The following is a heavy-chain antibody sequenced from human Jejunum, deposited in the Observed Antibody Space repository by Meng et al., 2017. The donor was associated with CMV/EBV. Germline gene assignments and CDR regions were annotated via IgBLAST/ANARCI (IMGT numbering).Heavy chain of an antibody. CDR3: ARDNDGSSHYSQFDY. D-gene: IGHD3-22*01. V-gene: IGHV3-33*01. J-gene: IGHJ4*02. Sequence: SGFTLNSYGIHWVRQCPGKGRGWVAVVWYDGSRKYFADSVQGRFSISRDDSKNTVYLQMNSLRAEDTAVYYCARDNDGSSHYSQFDYWGQGTLVTVSS. CDR1: GFTLNSYG. CDR2: VWYDGSRK.